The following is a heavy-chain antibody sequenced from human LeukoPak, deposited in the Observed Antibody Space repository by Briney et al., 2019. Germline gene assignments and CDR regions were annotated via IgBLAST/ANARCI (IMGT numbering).Heavy chain of an antibody. CDR1: GGSISSYY. CDR3: ARISSSNWYNERGAFDV. V-gene: IGHV4-59*01. D-gene: IGHD6-13*01. CDR2: VYYTGST. Sequence: SETLSLTCTVSGGSISSYYWSWVRQPPGKGLECIGFVYYTGSTNYSPSLKSRVTISVDTPKNQVFLKLRSVTAADTAVYYCARISSSNWYNERGAFDVWGQGTMVTVSS. J-gene: IGHJ3*01.